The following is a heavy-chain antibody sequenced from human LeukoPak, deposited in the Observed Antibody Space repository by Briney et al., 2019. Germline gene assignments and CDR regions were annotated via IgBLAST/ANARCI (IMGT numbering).Heavy chain of an antibody. V-gene: IGHV3-30*02. CDR1: GFTFSSYG. J-gene: IGHJ4*02. D-gene: IGHD6-19*01. CDR2: IRFDGSNK. Sequence: GGSLRLSCAASGFTFSSYGMHWVRQAPGKGLEWVAFIRFDGSNKYYADSVKGRFTISRDNSKNTLYLQMNSLGAEDTAVYYCAKDPRAYSSGWYWSDYWGQGTLVTVSS. CDR3: AKDPRAYSSGWYWSDY.